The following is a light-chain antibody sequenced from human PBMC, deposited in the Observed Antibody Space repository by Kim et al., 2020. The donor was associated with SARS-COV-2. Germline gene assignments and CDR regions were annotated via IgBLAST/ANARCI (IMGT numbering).Light chain of an antibody. V-gene: IGKV3-11*01. CDR2: YAS. CDR1: QSVSSN. J-gene: IGKJ5*01. Sequence: SPGERATLSCRASQSVSSNLAWYQQKKGQAPRRLIYYASYRTAGIPARWCGSGSWTDFIPTTSSIEEEDYVAEYCQQQSSSPPITFGEGTRLDIK. CDR3: QQQSSSPPIT.